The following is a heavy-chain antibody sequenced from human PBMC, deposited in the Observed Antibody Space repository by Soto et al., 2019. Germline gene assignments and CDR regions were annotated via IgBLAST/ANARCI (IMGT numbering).Heavy chain of an antibody. CDR2: IKYSGTT. V-gene: IGHV4-39*06. J-gene: IGHJ4*02. CDR3: ESGLLVVSGTTH. D-gene: IGHD3-10*01. Sequence: SLTLCVTWSVSGGSISSSGCHWGWNRQPPGKGLEWIASIKYSGTTFYNPSLKSRVTLSVDTSKNQFALKLSSVTAADTAVYYCESGLLVVSGTTHRGQGTLVPVSS. CDR1: GGSISSSGCH.